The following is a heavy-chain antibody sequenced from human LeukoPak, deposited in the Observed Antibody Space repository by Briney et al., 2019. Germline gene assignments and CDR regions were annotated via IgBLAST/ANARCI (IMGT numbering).Heavy chain of an antibody. D-gene: IGHD2-2*01. CDR3: AREGYQLLTAFDY. CDR2: ISYDGSNK. Sequence: GGSLRLSCAASGFTFSSYAMHWVRQAPGKGLEWVAVISYDGSNKYYADSVKGRFTISRDKSKNTLYLQMNSLRAEDTAVYYCAREGYQLLTAFDYWGQGSLVTVSS. J-gene: IGHJ4*02. V-gene: IGHV3-30-3*01. CDR1: GFTFSSYA.